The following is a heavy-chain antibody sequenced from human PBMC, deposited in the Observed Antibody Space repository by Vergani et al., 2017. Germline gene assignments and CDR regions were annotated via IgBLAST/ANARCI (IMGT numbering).Heavy chain of an antibody. CDR2: ISASGSST. CDR1: GFAFSNYA. J-gene: IGHJ4*02. Sequence: EVQLLESGGGLVQPGGSLRLSCVVSGFAFSNYAMCWVRQAPGKGLEWVSAISASGSSTNYADSVKGRFTISRDDSKNTLYLQMNSLRAEDTAIYYCAKRRYDYGGNFDYWGQGTLVTVSS. CDR3: AKRRYDYGGNFDY. D-gene: IGHD4-23*01. V-gene: IGHV3-23*01.